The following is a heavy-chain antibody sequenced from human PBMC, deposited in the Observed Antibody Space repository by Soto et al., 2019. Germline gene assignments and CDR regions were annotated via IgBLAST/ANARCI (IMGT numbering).Heavy chain of an antibody. J-gene: IGHJ5*02. Sequence: PGGSLRLSCSASGFTFRSFTMNWVRQAPCKGLEWVSTISSNSAYIYYTDALRGRFTISRDNAKNSLHLQMNSLRAEDTAVYYCTRDASRDSSARGWFDPWGPGTLVTVS. CDR3: TRDASRDSSARGWFDP. V-gene: IGHV3-21*01. CDR2: ISSNSAYI. CDR1: GFTFRSFT. D-gene: IGHD6-13*01.